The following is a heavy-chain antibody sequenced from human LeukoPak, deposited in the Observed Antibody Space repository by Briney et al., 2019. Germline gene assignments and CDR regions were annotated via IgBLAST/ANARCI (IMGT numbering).Heavy chain of an antibody. CDR2: IWYDGSNK. CDR1: GFTFSSYS. D-gene: IGHD1-1*01. V-gene: IGHV3-33*08. J-gene: IGHJ4*02. Sequence: GGSLRLSCAASGFTFSSYSMNWVRQAPGKGLEWVAVIWYDGSNKYYADSVKGRFTISRDNSKNTLYLQMNSLRAEDTAVYYCARQTGSWYFDYWGQGTLVTVSS. CDR3: ARQTGSWYFDY.